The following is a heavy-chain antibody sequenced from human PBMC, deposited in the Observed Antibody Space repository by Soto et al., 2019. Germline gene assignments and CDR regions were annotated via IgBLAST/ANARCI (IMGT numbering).Heavy chain of an antibody. CDR2: ISVAGTA. V-gene: IGHV4-39*01. CDR1: GDSSSSQSSA. J-gene: IGHJ4*02. CDR3: ARHLMHPEYFDD. Sequence: XETLSLPCTIAGDSSSSQSSAWGWIRQSPGKVLEWIASISVAGTARSNPSLRDRVTLSIDTSQSHLSLRLTSVTAADTGLYFCARHLMHPEYFDDWGRGALVTVSS.